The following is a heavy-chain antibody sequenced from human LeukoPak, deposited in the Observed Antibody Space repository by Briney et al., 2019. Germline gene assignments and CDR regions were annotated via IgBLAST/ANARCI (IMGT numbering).Heavy chain of an antibody. J-gene: IGHJ4*02. CDR1: GFTFSSYA. V-gene: IGHV3-23*01. D-gene: IGHD6-19*01. CDR2: IFGSGGSA. Sequence: GSLRLSRTASGFTFSSYAMYWGRQAPGKGLEGVSGIFGSGGSAHYANSVKGRFTISRDNSQNTVYLQMNSLRAEDTAVYYCGKTTTGYSSGRNPAWPVDYWGQGTLVTVSS. CDR3: GKTTTGYSSGRNPAWPVDY.